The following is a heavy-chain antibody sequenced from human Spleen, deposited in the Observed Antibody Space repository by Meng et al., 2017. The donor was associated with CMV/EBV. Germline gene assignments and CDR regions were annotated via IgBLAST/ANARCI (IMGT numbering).Heavy chain of an antibody. CDR1: GFILSSYA. D-gene: IGHD2-2*01. Sequence: GESLKISCAASGFILSSYAMGWVRQAPGKGLEWVSVIYSGDSSTYYADSVQGRFTISRDNSKNTLYLQMNSLRAEDTAVYYCAKDDIVVVPASHGTNDAFDIWGQGTMVTVSS. CDR2: IYSGDSST. J-gene: IGHJ3*02. V-gene: IGHV3-23*03. CDR3: AKDDIVVVPASHGTNDAFDI.